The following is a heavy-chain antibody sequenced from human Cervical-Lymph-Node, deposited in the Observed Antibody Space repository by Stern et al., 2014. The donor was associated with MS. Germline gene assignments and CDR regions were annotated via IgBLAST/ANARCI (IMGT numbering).Heavy chain of an antibody. Sequence: VHLVESGGGVVQPGRSLRLSCAASGFTISSYGMHWVRQAPGKGLEWVAVTSHDGSKKYYADSVKGRFTISRDNSKNTLFLQMNSLRAEDTAVYYCAKDHSAYYYDSSGYYAYWGQGTLVTVSS. V-gene: IGHV3-30*18. D-gene: IGHD3-22*01. J-gene: IGHJ4*02. CDR1: GFTISSYG. CDR2: TSHDGSKK. CDR3: AKDHSAYYYDSSGYYAY.